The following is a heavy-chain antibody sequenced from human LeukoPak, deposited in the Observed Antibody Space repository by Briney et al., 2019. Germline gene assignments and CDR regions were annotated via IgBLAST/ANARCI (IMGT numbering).Heavy chain of an antibody. CDR3: ASAVTVVEYYYYGMDV. Sequence: SVKVSCKASGGTFSSYAISWVRQAPGQELEWMGGIIPIFGTANYAQKFQGRVTITADESTSTAYMELSSLRSEDTAVYYCASAVTVVEYYYYGMDVWGQGTTVTVSS. CDR2: IIPIFGTA. CDR1: GGTFSSYA. D-gene: IGHD4-23*01. V-gene: IGHV1-69*13. J-gene: IGHJ6*02.